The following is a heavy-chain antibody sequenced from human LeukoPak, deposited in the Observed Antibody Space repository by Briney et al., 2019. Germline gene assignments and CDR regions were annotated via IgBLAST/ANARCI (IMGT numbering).Heavy chain of an antibody. Sequence: SETLSLTCTVSGGSISSSTYHWAWIRQPPGKGLEWIGTVYYSGSTHYNPSLKSRVTIPVDTSKNQFSLKLSSVTAADTAVYYCASIKHLPTVATFSQHWGQGTLVTVSS. D-gene: IGHD4-17*01. V-gene: IGHV4-39*01. CDR2: VYYSGST. CDR1: GGSISSSTYH. CDR3: ASIKHLPTVATFSQH. J-gene: IGHJ1*01.